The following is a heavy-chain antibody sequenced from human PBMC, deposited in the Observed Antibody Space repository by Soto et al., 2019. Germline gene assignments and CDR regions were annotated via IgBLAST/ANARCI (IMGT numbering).Heavy chain of an antibody. CDR1: GGSISSYY. CDR3: ASTRMIVAHFDY. CDR2: IYYSGST. V-gene: IGHV4-59*08. J-gene: IGHJ4*02. Sequence: SETLCLTCTVSGGSISSYYWSWIRQPPGKGLEWIGYIYYSGSTNYNPSLKSRVTISVDTSKNQFSLKLSSVTAADTAVYYCASTRMIVAHFDYWGQGTLVTVSS. D-gene: IGHD3-22*01.